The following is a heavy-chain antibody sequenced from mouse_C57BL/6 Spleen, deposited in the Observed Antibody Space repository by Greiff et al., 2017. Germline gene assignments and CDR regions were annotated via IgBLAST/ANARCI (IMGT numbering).Heavy chain of an antibody. D-gene: IGHD1-2*01. CDR1: GYAFTNYL. J-gene: IGHJ4*01. CDR2: INPGSGGT. Sequence: VKLQESGAELVRPGTSVKVSCKASGYAFTNYLIEWVKQRPGQGLEWIGVINPGSGGTNYNEKFKGKATLTADKSSSTAYMQLSSLTSEDSAVYVCARYYGHYYAMDYWGQGTSVTVSS. V-gene: IGHV1-54*01. CDR3: ARYYGHYYAMDY.